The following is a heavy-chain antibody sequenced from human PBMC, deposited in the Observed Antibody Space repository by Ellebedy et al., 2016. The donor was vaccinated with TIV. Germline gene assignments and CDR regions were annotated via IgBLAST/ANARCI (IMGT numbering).Heavy chain of an antibody. V-gene: IGHV4-39*01. Sequence: SETLSLTCTVSGGSIDSSSNYWGWIRQPPGKGLEWIGSIYYSGSTFYNPSLKSQVTISVDTSKSQFSLKLSSVTAADTAVYYCARWFGELLYVRWFDPWGQGTLVTVSS. J-gene: IGHJ5*02. CDR3: ARWFGELLYVRWFDP. D-gene: IGHD3-10*01. CDR2: IYYSGST. CDR1: GGSIDSSSNY.